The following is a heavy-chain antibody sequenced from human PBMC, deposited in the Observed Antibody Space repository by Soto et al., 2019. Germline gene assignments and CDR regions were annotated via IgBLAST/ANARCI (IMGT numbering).Heavy chain of an antibody. CDR2: TSGRGDRT. CDR3: LKDDGGYLSTAPH. V-gene: IGHV3-23*01. Sequence: EVQLLESGGGLVQPGGSLRPSCAASGITISNYPMSWVRQAPGKGLDWVSGTSGRGDRTYYEDSAKGRFIISKDFSRNSLSLQLDSLGAEATAVYLWLKDDGGYLSTAPHWCERTLVSFS. J-gene: IGHJ4*02. CDR1: GITISNYP. D-gene: IGHD3-22*01.